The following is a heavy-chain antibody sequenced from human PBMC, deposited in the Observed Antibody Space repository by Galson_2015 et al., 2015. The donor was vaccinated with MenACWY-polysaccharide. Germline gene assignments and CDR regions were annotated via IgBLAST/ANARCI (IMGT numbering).Heavy chain of an antibody. CDR1: GFTFSNYA. CDR2: ISGSGENT. V-gene: IGHV3-23*01. Sequence: ALRLSCAASGFTFSNYAMGWVRQAPGMGLEWASSISGSGENTYYADSVKGRFTISRDNSKTTLYLEMNSLRAEDTVVFYCVKGLTGARSALSYCGQGTLVSVSS. D-gene: IGHD7-27*01. J-gene: IGHJ4*02. CDR3: VKGLTGARSALSY.